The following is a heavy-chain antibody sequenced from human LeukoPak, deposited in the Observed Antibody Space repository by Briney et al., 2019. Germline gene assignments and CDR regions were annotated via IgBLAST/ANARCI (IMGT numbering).Heavy chain of an antibody. CDR2: IYYSGST. CDR1: GGSISSGDYY. CDR3: KRGDPGDDS. D-gene: IGHD3-10*01. Sequence: SQPLSLTCTVSGGSISSGDYYWNWIRQPPGKGLEWIGYIYYSGSTYYNPSLKSRVTISVDTSKSQFSLKLSSVTAADTAVYYCKRGDPGDDSWGQGTLVTVSS. V-gene: IGHV4-30-4*08. J-gene: IGHJ4*02.